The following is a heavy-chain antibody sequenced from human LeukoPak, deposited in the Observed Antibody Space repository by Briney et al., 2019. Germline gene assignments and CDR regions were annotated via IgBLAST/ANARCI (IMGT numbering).Heavy chain of an antibody. J-gene: IGHJ5*02. V-gene: IGHV1-46*01. CDR1: GYTFTSYY. CDR3: ARDNSVEDTAWWFDP. D-gene: IGHD4-23*01. CDR2: INPSDGST. Sequence: ASVKVSCKASGYTFTSYYMHWVRQAPGQGLEWMGIINPSDGSTSYAHKFHGRVTMTIDMSTSTDYMELSSLRSEDTAVYYCARDNSVEDTAWWFDPWGQGTLVTVSS.